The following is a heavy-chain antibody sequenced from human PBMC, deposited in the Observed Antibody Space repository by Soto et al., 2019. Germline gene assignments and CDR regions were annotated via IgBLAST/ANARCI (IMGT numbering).Heavy chain of an antibody. CDR3: ARDPFDYDSGIVPPPSRGFDY. CDR2: ITHDGSQK. Sequence: PGGSLRLSCVFSGFTFRSYAMYLVRQAPGKGLEWVAVITHDGSQKYYADYVKGRFTISRDNSKNTLFLQMNSVREDDTAVYYCARDPFDYDSGIVPPPSRGFDYWGQGILVTVS. D-gene: IGHD3-22*01. V-gene: IGHV3-30-3*01. J-gene: IGHJ4*02. CDR1: GFTFRSYA.